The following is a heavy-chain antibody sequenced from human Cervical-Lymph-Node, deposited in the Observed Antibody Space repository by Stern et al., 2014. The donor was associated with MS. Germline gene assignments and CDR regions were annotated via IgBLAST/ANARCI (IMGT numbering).Heavy chain of an antibody. CDR2: IVPMFAKA. Sequence: QVQLVQSGAEVKKPGSSVRVSCKASGGSFKSYAFNWLRQAPGQGLVWMGDIVPMFAKANYAQKFQGRGTVTADEATNTVYMELSFLTSEDTAVYYCARERSIHYPAFAPWGQGTLVTVSS. J-gene: IGHJ5*02. D-gene: IGHD3-10*01. V-gene: IGHV1-69*01. CDR3: ARERSIHYPAFAP. CDR1: GGSFKSYA.